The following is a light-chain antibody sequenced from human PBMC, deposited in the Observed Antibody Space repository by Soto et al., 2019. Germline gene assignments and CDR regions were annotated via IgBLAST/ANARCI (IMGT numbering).Light chain of an antibody. J-gene: IGLJ1*01. Sequence: SYELTQPPSVSVAPGKTARITCGGNNIGSKSVHWYQQKPGQAPVLVIYYDSDRPSGIPERFSGSNSGNTATLTISRVEAGDEADYYCQVWASGIFGTGTKLTVL. CDR2: YDS. CDR3: QVWASGI. V-gene: IGLV3-21*01. CDR1: NIGSKS.